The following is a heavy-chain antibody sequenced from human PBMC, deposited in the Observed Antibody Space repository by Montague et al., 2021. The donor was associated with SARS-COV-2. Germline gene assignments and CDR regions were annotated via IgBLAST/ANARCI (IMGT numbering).Heavy chain of an antibody. V-gene: IGHV4-39*01. J-gene: IGHJ4*02. CDR3: ARRSLRPYHLDF. CDR1: GGSVSSSNHY. CDR2: VYYSGYT. Sequence: SETLSLTCTVSGGSVSSSNHYWGWIRQPPGKGLEWLGIVYYSGYTYYNPSVKGRVTISIDTSKNQFSLKLNSLTATDTAIYHCARRSLRPYHLDFWGQGTLVTVSS. D-gene: IGHD2-2*01.